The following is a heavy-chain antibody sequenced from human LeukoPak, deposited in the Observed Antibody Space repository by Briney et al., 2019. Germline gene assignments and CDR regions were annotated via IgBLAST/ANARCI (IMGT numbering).Heavy chain of an antibody. Sequence: ASVKVSCKASVYTFTSYGIIWLRQAPPRGLDGMGWVSAYNGNTNYAQKLQGRVTMTTDTSTSTAYMELRSLRSDDTAVYYCARCDILTGYGDAFDIWGQGTMVTVSS. CDR2: VSAYNGNT. CDR1: VYTFTSYG. CDR3: ARCDILTGYGDAFDI. J-gene: IGHJ3*02. V-gene: IGHV1-18*01. D-gene: IGHD3-9*01.